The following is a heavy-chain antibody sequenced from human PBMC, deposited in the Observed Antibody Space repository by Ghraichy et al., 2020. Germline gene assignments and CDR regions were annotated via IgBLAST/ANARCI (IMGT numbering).Heavy chain of an antibody. CDR1: GDSVSSNSAA. J-gene: IGHJ4*02. V-gene: IGHV6-1*01. CDR2: TYYRSKWYN. D-gene: IGHD5-24*01. Sequence: SETLSLTCAISGDSVSSNSAAWNWIRQSPSRGLEWLGRTYYRSKWYNDYAVSVKSRITINPDTSKNQFSLQLNSVTPEDTAVYYCARDSVVRKRWLQLSPPTYFDYWGQGTLVTVSS. CDR3: ARDSVVRKRWLQLSPPTYFDY.